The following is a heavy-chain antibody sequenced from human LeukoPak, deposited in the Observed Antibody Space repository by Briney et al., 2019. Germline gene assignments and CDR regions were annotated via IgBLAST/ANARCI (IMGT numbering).Heavy chain of an antibody. Sequence: GGSLRLSCAASGLTFSSYAMSWVRQAPGKGLEWVSAISGSGGSTYYADSVKGRFTISRDNSKNTLYLQMNSLRAEDTAVYYCAKDVSSFGVVISPGAFDIWGQGTMVTVSS. CDR3: AKDVSSFGVVISPGAFDI. CDR2: ISGSGGST. D-gene: IGHD3-3*01. V-gene: IGHV3-23*01. J-gene: IGHJ3*02. CDR1: GLTFSSYA.